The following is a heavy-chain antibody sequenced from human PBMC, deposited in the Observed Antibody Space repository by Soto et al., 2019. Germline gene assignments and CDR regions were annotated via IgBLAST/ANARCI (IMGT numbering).Heavy chain of an antibody. CDR2: INAGNGNT. D-gene: IGHD3-22*01. J-gene: IGHJ4*02. CDR1: GYTFTSYA. Sequence: GASVKVSCKASGYTFTSYAMHWVRQAPGQRLEWMGWINAGNGNTKYSQEFQGRVTITRDTSASTAYMELNSLRSEDTAVYYCARSSSYYFIDDYWGQGTPVTVSS. V-gene: IGHV1-3*01. CDR3: ARSSSYYFIDDY.